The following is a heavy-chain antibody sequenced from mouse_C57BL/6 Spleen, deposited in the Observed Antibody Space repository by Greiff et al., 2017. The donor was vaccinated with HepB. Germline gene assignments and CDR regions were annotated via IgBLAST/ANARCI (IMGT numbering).Heavy chain of an antibody. V-gene: IGHV1-53*01. CDR3: AREDYYGSRGFAY. CDR2: INPSNGGT. J-gene: IGHJ3*01. D-gene: IGHD1-1*01. CDR1: GYTFTSYW. Sequence: VKLQQPGTELVKPGASVKLSCKASGYTFTSYWMHWVKQRPGQGLEWIGNINPSNGGTNYNEKFKSKATLTVDKSSSTAYMQLSSLTSEDSAVYYCAREDYYGSRGFAYWGQGTLVTVSA.